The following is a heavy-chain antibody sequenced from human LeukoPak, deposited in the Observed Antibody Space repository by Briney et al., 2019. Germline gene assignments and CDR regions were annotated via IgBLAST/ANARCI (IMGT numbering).Heavy chain of an antibody. Sequence: PGGSLRLSCAASGFTFSSYGMHWVRQAPGKGLEWVAVIWYDGSNKYYADSVKGRFTISRDNSKNTLYLQMNSLRAEDTAVYYCARTDCSGSYFDYWGQGTLVTVSS. CDR3: ARTDCSGSYFDY. J-gene: IGHJ4*02. D-gene: IGHD2-15*01. CDR1: GFTFSSYG. V-gene: IGHV3-33*01. CDR2: IWYDGSNK.